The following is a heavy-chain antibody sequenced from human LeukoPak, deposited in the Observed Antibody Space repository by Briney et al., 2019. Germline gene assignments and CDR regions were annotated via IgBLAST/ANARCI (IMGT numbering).Heavy chain of an antibody. D-gene: IGHD3-10*01. CDR3: ARETTYRSGSFDNDAFDI. V-gene: IGHV4-38-2*02. J-gene: IGHJ3*02. Sequence: SETLSLTCAVSGYSISSGYYWGWIRQPPGKGLEWIGSIYHSGSTYYNPSLKSRVTISVDTSKNQFSLKLSSVTAADTAAYYCARETTYRSGSFDNDAFDIWGQGTMVTVSS. CDR2: IYHSGST. CDR1: GYSISSGYY.